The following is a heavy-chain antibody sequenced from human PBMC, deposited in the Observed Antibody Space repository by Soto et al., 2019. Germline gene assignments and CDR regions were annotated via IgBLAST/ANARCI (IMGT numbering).Heavy chain of an antibody. V-gene: IGHV3-74*01. J-gene: IGHJ4*02. D-gene: IGHD1-1*01. CDR2: VDADGSGT. CDR1: GFSFSSYG. Sequence: EVQLVESGGGLVQPGGSLRLSCAASGFSFSSYGMHWVRQAPGTGLVWVSRVDADGSGTTYAGSVKGRFSISRDNAKNTGSWQMNNLRAEDTAVYYCAGASGWKFDYWGLGVLVTVSS. CDR3: AGASGWKFDY.